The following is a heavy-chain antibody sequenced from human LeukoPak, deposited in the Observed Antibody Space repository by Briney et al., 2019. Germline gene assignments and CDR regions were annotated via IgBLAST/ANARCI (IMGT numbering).Heavy chain of an antibody. CDR1: GGSISSCY. J-gene: IGHJ5*02. CDR3: ARDLGGGYDLEHNWFDP. V-gene: IGHV4-4*07. CDR2: IYTSGST. Sequence: SETLSLTCTVSGGSISSCYWSWIRQPAGKGLEWIGRIYTSGSTNYNPSLKSRVTMSVDTSKNQFSLKLSSVTAADTAVYYCARDLGGGYDLEHNWFDPWGQGTLVTVSS. D-gene: IGHD5-12*01.